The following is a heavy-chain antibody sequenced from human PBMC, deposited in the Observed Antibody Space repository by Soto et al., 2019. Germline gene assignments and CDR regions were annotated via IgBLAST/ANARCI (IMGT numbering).Heavy chain of an antibody. CDR1: GYSFTSYW. D-gene: IGHD5-18*01. V-gene: IGHV5-51*01. CDR2: IYPGDSDT. J-gene: IGHJ6*02. CDR3: ARLGGYSYGSLYYYYYGMDV. Sequence: GESLKISCQGSGYSFTSYWIGWVRQMPGRGLEWMGIIYPGDSDTRYSPSFQGQVTISADKSISTAYLQWSSLKASDTAMYYCARLGGYSYGSLYYYYYGMDVWGQGTTVTVSS.